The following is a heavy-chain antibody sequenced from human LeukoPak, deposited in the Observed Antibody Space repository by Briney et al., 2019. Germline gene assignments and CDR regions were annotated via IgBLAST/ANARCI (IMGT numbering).Heavy chain of an antibody. J-gene: IGHJ6*02. V-gene: IGHV4-59*01. CDR2: IYYSGST. Sequence: SETLSLTCTVFGGSISSYYSSWIRQPPGKGLEWIGYIYYSGSTNYNPSLKSRVTISVDTSKNQFSLKLSSVTAADTAVYYCARDTNLPPYGMDVWGQGTTVTVSS. CDR3: ARDTNLPPYGMDV. CDR1: GGSISSYY. D-gene: IGHD1-1*01.